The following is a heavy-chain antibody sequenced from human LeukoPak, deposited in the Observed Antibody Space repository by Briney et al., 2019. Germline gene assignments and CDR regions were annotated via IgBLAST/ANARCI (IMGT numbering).Heavy chain of an antibody. J-gene: IGHJ6*03. CDR1: GGSFSGHY. D-gene: IGHD1-7*01. Sequence: SETLSLTCAVYGGSFSGHYWNWIRQPPGKGLEWLGEINDNGRANYNPSLMSRVTVSVDTSKNQFSLRLTSVTATDTAVYYCARRWNYGRNYYIDVWGKGATVSVSS. V-gene: IGHV4-34*01. CDR2: INDNGRA. CDR3: ARRWNYGRNYYIDV.